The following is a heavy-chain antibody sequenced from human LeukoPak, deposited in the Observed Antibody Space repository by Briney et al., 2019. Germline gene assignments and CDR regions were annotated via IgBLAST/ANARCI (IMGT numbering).Heavy chain of an antibody. D-gene: IGHD6-19*01. V-gene: IGHV3-23*01. Sequence: GGSLRLSCVVSGFTFSNYAMNWVRQAPGKGLEWVSAISGNGDGIYYADSVKGRFTISRDNSKNTAYLQMSSLRAEDTAVYYCAKDWDIAVAGCDYWGQGTLVTVSS. J-gene: IGHJ4*02. CDR2: ISGNGDGI. CDR1: GFTFSNYA. CDR3: AKDWDIAVAGCDY.